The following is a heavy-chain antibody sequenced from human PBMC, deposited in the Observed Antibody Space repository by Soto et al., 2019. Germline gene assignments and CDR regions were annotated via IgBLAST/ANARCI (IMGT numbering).Heavy chain of an antibody. D-gene: IGHD5-12*01. Sequence: QVQLVQSGGEVKKPGASVKLSCTASGYTFTSYGISWVRQAPGQGLEWMGWISAYNGKTNYAQNVQGRVTMTTDTPTRKAYRDLRSLRSDDTAVYYCARGGDVNYYHGMDVWGQGTTVTVSS. CDR1: GYTFTSYG. V-gene: IGHV1-18*01. CDR3: ARGGDVNYYHGMDV. CDR2: ISAYNGKT. J-gene: IGHJ6*02.